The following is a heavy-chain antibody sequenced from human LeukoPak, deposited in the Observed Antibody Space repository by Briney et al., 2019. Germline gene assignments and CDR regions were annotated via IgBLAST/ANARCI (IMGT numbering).Heavy chain of an antibody. CDR2: ISSISTYT. V-gene: IGHV3-21*04. CDR1: GFTFNSYT. CDR3: ARSLRVRGVPDYMDV. J-gene: IGHJ6*03. Sequence: PGGSLRLSCAASGFTFNSYTINWVRQAPGKGLEWVSSISSISTYTHYADSVKGRFSISRDNSKNMLYLQMNSLGAEDTAVYYCARSLRVRGVPDYMDVWGKGTTVTISS. D-gene: IGHD3-10*01.